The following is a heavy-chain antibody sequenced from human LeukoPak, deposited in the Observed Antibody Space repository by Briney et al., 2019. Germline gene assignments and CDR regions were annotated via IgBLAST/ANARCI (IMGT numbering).Heavy chain of an antibody. D-gene: IGHD4-17*01. J-gene: IGHJ1*01. CDR3: AKDLLTTVTPEH. CDR1: GFAFSSYG. CDR2: ISYDGSNK. V-gene: IGHV3-30*18. Sequence: GGSLRLSCAASGFAFSSYGMHWVRQARGKGLEWVAVISYDGSNKYYADSVKGRFTISRDNSKNTLYLQMNSLRAEDTAVYYCAKDLLTTVTPEHWGQGTLVTVSS.